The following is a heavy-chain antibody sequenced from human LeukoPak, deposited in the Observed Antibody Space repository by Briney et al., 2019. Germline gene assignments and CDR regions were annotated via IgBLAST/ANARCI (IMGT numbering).Heavy chain of an antibody. D-gene: IGHD2-15*01. CDR3: ARGRALCSGGSCYIGVYYYYYYYMDV. CDR2: MNPNSGNI. V-gene: IGHV1-8*01. CDR1: GYTFTSYD. Sequence: ASVKVSCKASGYTFTSYDINWVRQATGQGLEWMGWMNPNSGNIGYAQKFQGRVTMTRNTSISTAYMELSSLRSEDTAVYYYARGRALCSGGSCYIGVYYYYYYYMDVWGKGTTVTVSS. J-gene: IGHJ6*03.